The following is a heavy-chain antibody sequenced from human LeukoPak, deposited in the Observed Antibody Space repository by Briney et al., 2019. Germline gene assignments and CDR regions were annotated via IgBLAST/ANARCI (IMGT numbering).Heavy chain of an antibody. V-gene: IGHV3-21*01. D-gene: IGHD3-10*01. CDR1: GFTFSSYS. CDR3: ARQGGDYYGSGSYFDDY. Sequence: GGSLRLSCAASGFTFSSYSMNWVRQAPGKGLEWVSSISSSSSYIYYADSVKGRFTISRDNAKNSPYLQMNSLRAEDTAVYYCARQGGDYYGSGSYFDDYWGQGTLVTVSS. J-gene: IGHJ4*02. CDR2: ISSSSSYI.